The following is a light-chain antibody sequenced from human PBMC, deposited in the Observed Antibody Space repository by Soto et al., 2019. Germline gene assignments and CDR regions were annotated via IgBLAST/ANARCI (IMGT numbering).Light chain of an antibody. J-gene: IGLJ3*02. CDR3: LLSYRGVRV. CDR1: TGAVTSGLY. CDR2: DTS. Sequence: QAVVTQEPSLTVSPGGTVTLTCGSSTGAVTSGLYPYWFQQKPGQAPRTLIYDTSNKHAWTPARFSGSLLGDKAALTLSGAQPEDEAEYYCLLSYRGVRVFGGGTKLTVL. V-gene: IGLV7-46*01.